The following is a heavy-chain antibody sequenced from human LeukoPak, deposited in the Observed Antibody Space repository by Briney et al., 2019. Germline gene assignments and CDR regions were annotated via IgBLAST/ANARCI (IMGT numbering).Heavy chain of an antibody. CDR3: ARAPEWLAIYYFDY. CDR2: IYSGGST. V-gene: IGHV3-66*01. CDR1: GFTVSSNY. J-gene: IGHJ4*02. Sequence: GGSLRLSCAASGFTVSSNYMSWVRQAPGKGLEWVSVIYSGGSTYYSDSVKGRFTISRDNAKNTLYLQMNSLRAEDTAVYYCARAPEWLAIYYFDYWGQGTLVTVSS. D-gene: IGHD6-19*01.